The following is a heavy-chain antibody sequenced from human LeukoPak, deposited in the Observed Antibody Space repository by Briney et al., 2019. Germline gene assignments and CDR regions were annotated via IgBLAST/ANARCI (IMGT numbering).Heavy chain of an antibody. V-gene: IGHV4-61*01. CDR3: ARDARGSSYMDV. D-gene: IGHD3-10*01. J-gene: IGHJ6*02. CDR1: GGSISSGRYY. CDR2: IYYSGST. Sequence: SETLTLTCTVSGGSISSGRYYWSWIRQPPGKGLEWIGFIYYSGSTNYNPSLKSRVTISVDTSKNQFSLKLSSVTAADTAMYYCARDARGSSYMDVWGQGTTVTVSS.